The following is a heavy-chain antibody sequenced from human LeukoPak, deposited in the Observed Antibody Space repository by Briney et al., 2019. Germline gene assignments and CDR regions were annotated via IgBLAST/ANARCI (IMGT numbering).Heavy chain of an antibody. J-gene: IGHJ4*02. CDR2: IRDDGSAK. CDR3: ARIQLYHGDFDS. V-gene: IGHV3-7*01. Sequence: GGSLRLSCAASGFTFNNYWMTWVRQAPGKGLEWVASIRDDGSAKYYVDSVKGRFTISRDDDSLSLQMNSLRAEDTATYYCARIQLYHGDFDSWGQGTLVTVSS. CDR1: GFTFNNYW. D-gene: IGHD1-1*01.